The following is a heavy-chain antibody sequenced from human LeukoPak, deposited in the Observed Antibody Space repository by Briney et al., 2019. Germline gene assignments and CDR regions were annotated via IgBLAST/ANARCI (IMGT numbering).Heavy chain of an antibody. D-gene: IGHD2-8*01. CDR1: GFTFSSYS. V-gene: IGHV3-66*01. CDR2: IYSGGST. CDR3: ARDCLSGDEWRGSN. Sequence: GGSLRLSCAASGFTFSSYSMNWVRQAPGKGLEWVSVIYSGGSTYYADSVKGRFTISRDNSKNTLYLQMNSLRAEDTAVYYCARDCLSGDEWRGSNWGQGTLVTVSS. J-gene: IGHJ4*02.